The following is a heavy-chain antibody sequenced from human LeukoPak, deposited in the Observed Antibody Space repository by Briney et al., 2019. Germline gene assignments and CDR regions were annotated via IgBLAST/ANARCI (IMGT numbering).Heavy chain of an antibody. CDR2: IYHSGST. CDR1: RGSISSSSSSSYY. V-gene: IGHV4-39*01. CDR3: ARHMFELGLPVTRVPSINYYYGMDV. D-gene: IGHD3-10*02. Sequence: SETLSLTCTVSRGSISSSSSSSYYWGWIRQPPGKGLEWIGSIYHSGSTYYNPSLKSRVTLSVDTSKNQFSLKLSSVTAADTAVYYCARHMFELGLPVTRVPSINYYYGMDVWGQGTTVTVSS. J-gene: IGHJ6*02.